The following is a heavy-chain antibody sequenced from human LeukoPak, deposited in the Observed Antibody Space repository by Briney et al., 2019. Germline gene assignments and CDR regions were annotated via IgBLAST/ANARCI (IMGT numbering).Heavy chain of an antibody. CDR2: ITHNSANI. CDR3: AKVRGGSYYDSSGYDFDY. CDR1: GFIFSVSD. V-gene: IGHV3-21*01. D-gene: IGHD3-22*01. Sequence: GGSLRLSCAAPGFIFSVSDMVWARQAPGKGLEWVSTITHNSANIYYADSVKGRFSISRDNARNSLFLQMNSLRPEDTAVYYCAKVRGGSYYDSSGYDFDYWGQGTLVTVSS. J-gene: IGHJ4*02.